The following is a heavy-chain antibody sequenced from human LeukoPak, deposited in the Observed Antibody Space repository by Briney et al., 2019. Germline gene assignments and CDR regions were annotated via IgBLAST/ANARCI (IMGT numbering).Heavy chain of an antibody. D-gene: IGHD3-22*01. J-gene: IGHJ5*02. CDR3: AREGGWDYYDSSGYLNWFDP. Sequence: SETLSLTCTVSGASISSGDSYWSWIRQPPWKGLEWIGYIFYSGSTYYNPSLKSRVTISVDTSKNQFSLKLSSVTAADTAVYYCAREGGWDYYDSSGYLNWFDPWGQGTLVTVSS. V-gene: IGHV4-30-4*01. CDR1: GASISSGDSY. CDR2: IFYSGST.